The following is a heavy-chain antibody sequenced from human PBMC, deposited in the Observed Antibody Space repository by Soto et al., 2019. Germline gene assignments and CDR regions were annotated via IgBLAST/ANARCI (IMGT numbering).Heavy chain of an antibody. V-gene: IGHV1-69*13. D-gene: IGHD3-3*01. CDR3: ARGGPVNDFRSGHARRDYYYCGMDG. CDR2: IIPIFGTA. Sequence: SVKVSCKASGGTFSSYAISWVRQAPGQGLEWMGGIIPIFGTANYAQKFQGRVTITADESTSTAYMELSSRRSEDTAVYYCARGGPVNDFRSGHARRDYYYCGMDGWGQGNTVTFSS. J-gene: IGHJ6*02. CDR1: GGTFSSYA.